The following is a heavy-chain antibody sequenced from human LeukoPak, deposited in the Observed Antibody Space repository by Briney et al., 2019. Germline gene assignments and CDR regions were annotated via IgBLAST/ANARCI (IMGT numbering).Heavy chain of an antibody. CDR2: MNPNGGNT. D-gene: IGHD3-22*01. J-gene: IGHJ4*02. CDR3: ARGRHYYDSSGYYYGPLIDY. Sequence: ASVKVSCKASGYTFTSYDINWVRQATGQGLEWMGWMNPNGGNTGYAQKFQGRVTMTRNTSISTAYMELSSLRSEDTAVYYCARGRHYYDSSGYYYGPLIDYWGQGTLVTVSS. CDR1: GYTFTSYD. V-gene: IGHV1-8*01.